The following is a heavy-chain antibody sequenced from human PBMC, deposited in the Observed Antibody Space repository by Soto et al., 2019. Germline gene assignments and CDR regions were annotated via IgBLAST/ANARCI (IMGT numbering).Heavy chain of an antibody. J-gene: IGHJ4*02. D-gene: IGHD1-26*01. CDR2: ISGSGDYT. Sequence: GGSLRLSCAASGFTFSSSAMNWVRQAPGKGLEWVSSISGSGDYTYYADSVKGRFTISRDNSKSTLYLQMNSLRGDDTAVYFCAKATQPGFSGTWYVDYWGQGTLVTVSS. CDR1: GFTFSSSA. V-gene: IGHV3-23*01. CDR3: AKATQPGFSGTWYVDY.